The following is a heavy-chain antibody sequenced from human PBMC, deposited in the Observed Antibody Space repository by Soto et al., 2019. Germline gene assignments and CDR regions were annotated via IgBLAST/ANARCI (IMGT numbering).Heavy chain of an antibody. D-gene: IGHD3-16*01. V-gene: IGHV3-33*05. Sequence: QVQLVESGGGVVQPGTSLRLSCVGSGVTFRSYVIHWVRQAPGKGLEWVALTSSDGSNNFYGDSLKGRFTISRHNSRNTVELQMDSLRFEDTAMYYWARWGTTGGLDGWGQGTLVYVSS. J-gene: IGHJ4*02. CDR3: ARWGTTGGLDG. CDR1: GVTFRSYV. CDR2: TSSDGSNN.